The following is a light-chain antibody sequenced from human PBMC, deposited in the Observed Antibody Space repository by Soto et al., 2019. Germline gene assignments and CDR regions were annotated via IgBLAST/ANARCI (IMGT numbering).Light chain of an antibody. Sequence: DIQMTQSPSSLSASFGDIVTITCRASQNISSCLAWYQQRPEKAPKSLIYGASSLQSGVPSRFNGSGSGTDFTLTITNLQPEDFATYYCQQYDKFPITFGQGTRLEI. CDR3: QQYDKFPIT. CDR1: QNISSC. CDR2: GAS. J-gene: IGKJ5*01. V-gene: IGKV1D-16*01.